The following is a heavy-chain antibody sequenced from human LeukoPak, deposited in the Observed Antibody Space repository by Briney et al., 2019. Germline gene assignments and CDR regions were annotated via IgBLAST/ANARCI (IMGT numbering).Heavy chain of an antibody. Sequence: ASVRVSCKASGYTFTGYYMHWVRQAPGQGLEWMGWISPNSGGTNYAQQFQGRVTMTRDTSISTAYMELSRLRSDDTAVYYCARDQRYCSGGSCYPDWFDPWGQGTLVTVSS. CDR2: ISPNSGGT. CDR1: GYTFTGYY. J-gene: IGHJ5*02. D-gene: IGHD2-15*01. V-gene: IGHV1-2*02. CDR3: ARDQRYCSGGSCYPDWFDP.